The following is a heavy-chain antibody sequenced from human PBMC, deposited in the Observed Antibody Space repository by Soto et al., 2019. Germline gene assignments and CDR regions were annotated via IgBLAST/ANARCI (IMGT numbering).Heavy chain of an antibody. J-gene: IGHJ4*02. V-gene: IGHV1-58*01. CDR1: TFTFTSSA. CDR3: ATHREGATYYFDY. D-gene: IGHD1-26*01. CDR2: IAVGSGNT. Sequence: QMQLVQSGPEVKKPGTAVKVSCKASTFTFTSSAVQWVRQARGQRLEWIGWIAVGSGNTKYAQNFQERGTITRDMSSGTAYLELSSLRSEDTAVYYCATHREGATYYFDYWGQGTLLTVSS.